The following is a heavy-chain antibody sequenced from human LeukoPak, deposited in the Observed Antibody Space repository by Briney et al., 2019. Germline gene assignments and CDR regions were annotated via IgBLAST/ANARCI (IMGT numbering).Heavy chain of an antibody. CDR1: GGSFSGYY. Sequence: SETLSLTCAVYGGSFSGYYWSWIRQPPGKGLEWIGEINHSGSTNYNPSLKSRVTISVDTSKNQFSLKLSSVTAADTAVYYCAILTTVTAIFDYWGQGTLVTVPS. V-gene: IGHV4-34*01. J-gene: IGHJ4*02. CDR2: INHSGST. D-gene: IGHD4-17*01. CDR3: AILTTVTAIFDY.